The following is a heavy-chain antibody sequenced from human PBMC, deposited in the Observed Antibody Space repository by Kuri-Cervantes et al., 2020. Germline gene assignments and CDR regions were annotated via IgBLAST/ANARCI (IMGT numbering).Heavy chain of an antibody. CDR2: IYYSGST. Sequence: GSLRLSCTVSGGSISSSSYYWGWIRQPPGKGLEWIGSIYYSGSTYYNPSLKSRVTISVDTSKNQFSLKLSSVTAADTAVYYCARGVRWELLLPYFDYWGQGTLVTVSS. D-gene: IGHD1-26*01. CDR1: GGSISSSSYY. V-gene: IGHV4-39*07. J-gene: IGHJ4*02. CDR3: ARGVRWELLLPYFDY.